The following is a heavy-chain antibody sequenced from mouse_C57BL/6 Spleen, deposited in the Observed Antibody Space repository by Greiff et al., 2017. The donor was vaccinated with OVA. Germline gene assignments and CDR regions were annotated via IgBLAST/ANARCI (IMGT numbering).Heavy chain of an antibody. CDR1: GYTFTDYE. Sequence: VKLMESGAELVRPGASVTLSCKASGYTFTDYEMHWVKQTPVHGLEWIGAIDPETGGTAYNQKFKGKAILTADKSSSTAYMELRSLTSEDSAVYYCTRPMVYDGYYGYWGQGTTLTVSS. J-gene: IGHJ2*01. V-gene: IGHV1-15*01. CDR3: TRPMVYDGYYGY. CDR2: IDPETGGT. D-gene: IGHD2-3*01.